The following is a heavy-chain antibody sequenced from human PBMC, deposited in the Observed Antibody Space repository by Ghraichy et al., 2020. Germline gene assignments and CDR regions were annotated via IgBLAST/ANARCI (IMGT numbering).Heavy chain of an antibody. CDR3: ARGALSTGRRELLRRWFDP. CDR2: INHSGST. D-gene: IGHD1-26*01. CDR1: GGSFSGYY. J-gene: IGHJ5*02. Sequence: SETLSLTCAVYGGSFSGYYWSWIRQPPGKGLEWIGEINHSGSTNYNPSLKSRVTISVDTSKNQFSLKLSSVTAADTAVYYCARGALSTGRRELLRRWFDPWGQGTLVTVSS. V-gene: IGHV4-34*01.